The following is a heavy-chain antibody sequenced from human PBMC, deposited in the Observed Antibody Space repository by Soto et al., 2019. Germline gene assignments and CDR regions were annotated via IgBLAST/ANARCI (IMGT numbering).Heavy chain of an antibody. CDR1: GFTFSSYV. Sequence: GGSLRLSCAASGFTFSSYVMSWVRQAPGKGLEWVSAISGSGGSTYYADSVKGRFTISRDNSKNTLYLQMNSLRAEDTAVYYCAKGAHVVVPAARSYFDYWGQGTLVTVSS. CDR2: ISGSGGST. J-gene: IGHJ4*02. D-gene: IGHD2-2*01. V-gene: IGHV3-23*01. CDR3: AKGAHVVVPAARSYFDY.